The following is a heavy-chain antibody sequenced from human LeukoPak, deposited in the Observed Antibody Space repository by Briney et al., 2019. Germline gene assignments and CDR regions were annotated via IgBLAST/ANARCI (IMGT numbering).Heavy chain of an antibody. CDR1: GFTFSGSA. D-gene: IGHD5-12*01. Sequence: GGSLRLSCATSGFTFSGSAIHWVHQASGKGLEWVGRIRSKVNSYATAYAASVRSRFTISRDESKNTAYLQMNSLKTEDTALYYCTRWVDRGPGFDYWGQGTLVTVSS. CDR2: IRSKVNSYAT. CDR3: TRWVDRGPGFDY. V-gene: IGHV3-73*01. J-gene: IGHJ4*02.